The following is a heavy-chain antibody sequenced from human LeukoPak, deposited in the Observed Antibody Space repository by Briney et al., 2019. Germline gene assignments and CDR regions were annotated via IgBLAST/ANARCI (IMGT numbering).Heavy chain of an antibody. D-gene: IGHD2-21*01. Sequence: PGGFLRLSCVASGFTFSNYGIHWVRQAPGKGLEWVAVIWYDGSNKYYADSVKGRFTISRDNSKNTLYLHVNSLRAEDTAVYYCARDGFIPFDYWGQGTLVTVSS. J-gene: IGHJ4*02. V-gene: IGHV3-33*01. CDR2: IWYDGSNK. CDR1: GFTFSNYG. CDR3: ARDGFIPFDY.